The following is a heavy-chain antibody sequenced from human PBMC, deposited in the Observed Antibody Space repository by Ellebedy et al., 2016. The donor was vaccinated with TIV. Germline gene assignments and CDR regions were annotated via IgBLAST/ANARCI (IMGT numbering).Heavy chain of an antibody. J-gene: IGHJ3*02. CDR2: IYSSGST. D-gene: IGHD5-24*01. V-gene: IGHV4-59*01. CDR1: GGSISNYY. CDR3: ARRGQMEILRHAFEI. Sequence: SETLSLTXTVSGGSISNYYWTWIRQPPGKGLEWIGCIYSSGSTNYNPSLKSRVTISVDTSKNQFSLNLNSVTAADTAVYYCARRGQMEILRHAFEIWGQGTMVIVS.